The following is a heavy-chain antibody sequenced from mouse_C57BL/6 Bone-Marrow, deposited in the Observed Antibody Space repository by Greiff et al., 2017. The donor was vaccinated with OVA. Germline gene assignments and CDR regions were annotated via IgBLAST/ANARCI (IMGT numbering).Heavy chain of an antibody. V-gene: IGHV14-4*01. D-gene: IGHD2-2*01. CDR2: IDPENGDT. Sequence: EVNVVESGAELVRPGASVKLSCTASGFNFKDDYMHWVKQRPEQGLEWIGWIDPENGDTEYASKFQGKATITADTSSNTAYLQLSSLTSEDTAVYYYTTLVDVDYGGQGTTLTVSS. CDR1: GFNFKDDY. CDR3: TTLVDVDY. J-gene: IGHJ2*01.